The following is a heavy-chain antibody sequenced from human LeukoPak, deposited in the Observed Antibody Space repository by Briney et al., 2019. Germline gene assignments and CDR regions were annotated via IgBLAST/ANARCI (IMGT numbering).Heavy chain of an antibody. J-gene: IGHJ4*02. CDR1: GFTFSSYA. V-gene: IGHV3-21*01. D-gene: IGHD4-17*01. Sequence: GGSLRLSCAASGFTFSSYAMSWVRQAPGKGLEWVSSISSSSSYIYYADSVKGRFTISRDNAKNSLYLQMNSLRAEDTAVYYCARDKYGDCVIGYWGQGTLVTVSS. CDR2: ISSSSSYI. CDR3: ARDKYGDCVIGY.